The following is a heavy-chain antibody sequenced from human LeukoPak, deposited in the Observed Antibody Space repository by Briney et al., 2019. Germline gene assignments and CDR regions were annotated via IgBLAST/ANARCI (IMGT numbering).Heavy chain of an antibody. V-gene: IGHV4-34*01. CDR3: ARQSSGGSFGY. J-gene: IGHJ4*02. D-gene: IGHD2-15*01. Sequence: SETLSLTCAVYGGSFSGYYWSWIRQPPGKGLEWIGEINHSGSTNYNPSLKSRVTISVDTSKNQFSLKLSSVTAADTAVYYCARQSSGGSFGYWGQGTLVTVSS. CDR2: INHSGST. CDR1: GGSFSGYY.